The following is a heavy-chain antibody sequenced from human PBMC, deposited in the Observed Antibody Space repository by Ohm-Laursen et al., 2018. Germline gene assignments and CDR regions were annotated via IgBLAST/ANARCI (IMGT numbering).Heavy chain of an antibody. Sequence: GSLRLSCAASGFTFSTYAMSWVRQAPGKGLEWVSAFSARGGNTYYADSVKGRLTISRDNSRNTLYLQMNSLRAEDTAVYYCTSMGYVQADYWGQGTLVTVSS. D-gene: IGHD2-8*01. J-gene: IGHJ4*02. CDR1: GFTFSTYA. CDR2: FSARGGNT. V-gene: IGHV3-23*01. CDR3: TSMGYVQADY.